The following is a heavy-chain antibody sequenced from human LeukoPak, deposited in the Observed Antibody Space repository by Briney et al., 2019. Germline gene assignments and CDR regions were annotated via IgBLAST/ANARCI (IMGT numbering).Heavy chain of an antibody. CDR2: IYREDKA. Sequence: PGGSLRLSCAVSGFNVSSSYMSWVRQAPGKGLEWVSVIYREDKAYYADSVKGRFTISRDISKITLYLQINSLRAEDTAIYCCARDSITGATLAYWGQGTLVTVSS. CDR3: ARDSITGATLAY. CDR1: GFNVSSSY. J-gene: IGHJ4*02. V-gene: IGHV3-53*01. D-gene: IGHD5-24*01.